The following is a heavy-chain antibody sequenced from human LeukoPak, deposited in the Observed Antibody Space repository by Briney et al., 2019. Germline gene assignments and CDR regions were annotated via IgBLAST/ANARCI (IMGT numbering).Heavy chain of an antibody. Sequence: PGGSLRLSCAASGFTFSSYAMSWVRQAPGKGLEWVSSISSSSSYIYYADSVKGRFTISRDNAKNSLYLQMNSLRAEDTAVYYCARVGQLDHFDYWGQGTLVTVSS. CDR2: ISSSSSYI. V-gene: IGHV3-21*01. CDR1: GFTFSSYA. J-gene: IGHJ4*02. CDR3: ARVGQLDHFDY. D-gene: IGHD6-6*01.